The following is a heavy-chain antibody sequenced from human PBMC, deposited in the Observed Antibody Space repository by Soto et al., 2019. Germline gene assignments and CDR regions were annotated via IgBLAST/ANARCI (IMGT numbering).Heavy chain of an antibody. Sequence: PSETLSLTCAVSGGSISSGGYSWSWIRQPPGKGLEWIGYIYHSGSTCYNPSLKSRVTISVDRSKNQFSLKLSSVTAADTAVYYCARGSGGSDYFDYWGQGTLVTVSS. CDR3: ARGSGGSDYFDY. V-gene: IGHV4-30-2*01. D-gene: IGHD2-15*01. J-gene: IGHJ4*02. CDR2: IYHSGST. CDR1: GGSISSGGYS.